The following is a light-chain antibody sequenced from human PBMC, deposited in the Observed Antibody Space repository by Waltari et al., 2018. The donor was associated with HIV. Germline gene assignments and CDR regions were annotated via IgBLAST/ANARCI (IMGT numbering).Light chain of an antibody. V-gene: IGLV2-14*01. J-gene: IGLJ2*01. CDR2: DVS. Sequence: QSALTQPASVSGSPGPSITISCTGTSSDVDGYNYVPWYQQHPGKAPKLLIYDVSNRPSGVSNRFSGSKSGNTASLTISGLQAEDEADYYCSSYTSSSTVVFGGGTKLTVL. CDR1: SSDVDGYNY. CDR3: SSYTSSSTVV.